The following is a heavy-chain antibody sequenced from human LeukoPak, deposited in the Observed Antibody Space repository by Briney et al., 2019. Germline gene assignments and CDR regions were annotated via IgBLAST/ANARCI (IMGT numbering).Heavy chain of an antibody. D-gene: IGHD3-3*01. CDR1: RGSITSYY. CDR2: SFYSGST. J-gene: IGHJ5*02. Sequence: SETLSLTCTVSRGSITSYYWNWIRQPPGKGLEWIGYSFYSGSTYYNPSLKSRVTISVDTSKNQFSLKLSSVTAADTAVYYCARDRRLRFFDPWGQGTLVTVSS. CDR3: ARDRRLRFFDP. V-gene: IGHV4-59*01.